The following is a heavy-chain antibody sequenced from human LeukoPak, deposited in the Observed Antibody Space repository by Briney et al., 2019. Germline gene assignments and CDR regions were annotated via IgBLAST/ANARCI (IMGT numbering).Heavy chain of an antibody. CDR2: IKDDGSET. CDR1: RFTFSNYW. V-gene: IGHV3-7*01. Sequence: GGSLRLSCAASRFTFSNYWMAWVRQAPGKGLEWVANIKDDGSETYYVASVKGRFTISRDNAKNTLYLQMNSLRAEDTAVYFCARDYGRSRDYGMDVWGQGTTVTVSS. D-gene: IGHD3-10*01. CDR3: ARDYGRSRDYGMDV. J-gene: IGHJ6*02.